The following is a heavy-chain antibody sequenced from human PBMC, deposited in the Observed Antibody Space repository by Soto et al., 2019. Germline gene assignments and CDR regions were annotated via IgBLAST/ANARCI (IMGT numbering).Heavy chain of an antibody. Sequence: GGSLRLSCAASGFTFDTYGMHWVRQAPGKGLEWVAVISYDGSNRYYADSVKGRFTISRDNSKNTLYLQMNSLRSEDTAVYYCAKGHIVAAAPDYWGQGTLVTVSS. CDR2: ISYDGSNR. V-gene: IGHV3-30*18. CDR1: GFTFDTYG. D-gene: IGHD2-2*01. J-gene: IGHJ4*02. CDR3: AKGHIVAAAPDY.